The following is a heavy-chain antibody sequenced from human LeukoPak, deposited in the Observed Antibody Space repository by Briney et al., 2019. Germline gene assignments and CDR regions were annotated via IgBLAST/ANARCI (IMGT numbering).Heavy chain of an antibody. CDR2: ISGSGGST. CDR3: AKDGGSRIAVAPGTYYYYYYMDV. CDR1: GFTFSSYA. Sequence: PGGSLRLSCAASGFTFSSYAMSWVRQAPGKGLEWVSAISGSGGSTYYADSVKGRFTISRDSSKNTLYLQMNSPRAEDTAVYYCAKDGGSRIAVAPGTYYYYYYMDVWGKGTTVTISS. V-gene: IGHV3-23*01. J-gene: IGHJ6*03. D-gene: IGHD6-19*01.